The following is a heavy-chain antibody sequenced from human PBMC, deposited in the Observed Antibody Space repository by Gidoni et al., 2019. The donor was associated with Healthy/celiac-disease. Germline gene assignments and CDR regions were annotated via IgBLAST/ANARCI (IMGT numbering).Heavy chain of an antibody. J-gene: IGHJ6*02. CDR1: GFTFSDDY. D-gene: IGHD5-18*01. Sequence: QVQLVEVGGGLVKPGGSLRISCGASGFTFSDDYMSWIRQAPGKGLEWVSYISSSGSTIYYADSVKGRFTISRDNAKNSLYLQMNSLRAEDTAVYYCARAHSTADYYYYGMDVWGQGTTVTVSS. V-gene: IGHV3-11*01. CDR2: ISSSGSTI. CDR3: ARAHSTADYYYYGMDV.